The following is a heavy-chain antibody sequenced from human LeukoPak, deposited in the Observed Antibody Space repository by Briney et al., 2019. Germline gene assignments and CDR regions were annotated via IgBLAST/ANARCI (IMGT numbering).Heavy chain of an antibody. J-gene: IGHJ5*02. CDR3: ARVQIFRCSSTSCPNNWFDP. V-gene: IGHV4-31*03. CDR2: IYYSGST. CDR1: GGSISSGGSY. D-gene: IGHD2-2*01. Sequence: PSETLSLTCTVSGGSISSGGSYWTWIRQHPGKGLEWIGYIYYSGSTYYNPSLKSRVIISIDTSKNQFSLKLSSVTAADTAVYSCARVQIFRCSSTSCPNNWFDPWGQGTLVTVSS.